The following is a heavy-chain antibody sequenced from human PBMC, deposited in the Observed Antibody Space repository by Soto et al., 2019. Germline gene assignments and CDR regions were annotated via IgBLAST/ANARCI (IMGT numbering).Heavy chain of an antibody. V-gene: IGHV1-24*01. J-gene: IGHJ4*02. D-gene: IGHD1-26*01. CDR3: AHGEGIVKSIVYFDS. Sequence: ASVKVSCKVSGYFLTALSIHWVRQAPGKGLEWMGGFDREDGETIYAQKFQGRVTMTEDTSTDSAYMELSSLTSEDTAIYYCAHGEGIVKSIVYFDSWGQGTRVTVSS. CDR1: GYFLTALS. CDR2: FDREDGET.